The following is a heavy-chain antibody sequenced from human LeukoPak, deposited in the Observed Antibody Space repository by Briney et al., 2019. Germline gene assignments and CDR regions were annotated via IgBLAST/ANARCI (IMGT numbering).Heavy chain of an antibody. J-gene: IGHJ4*02. CDR3: ARQIRGWSADY. CDR1: GASIRSGDYY. D-gene: IGHD6-19*01. Sequence: SETLSLTCTVSGASIRSGDYYWSWIRQPPGKGLEWIGYIYDSGSTYYNPSLKSRITISVDTSENRFSLKLSSVTATDTAVYYCARQIRGWSADYWGQGTLVTVSS. V-gene: IGHV4-30-4*01. CDR2: IYDSGST.